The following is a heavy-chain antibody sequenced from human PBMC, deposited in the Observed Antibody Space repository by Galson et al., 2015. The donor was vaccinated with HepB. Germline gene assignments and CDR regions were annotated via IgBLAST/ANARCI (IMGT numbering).Heavy chain of an antibody. V-gene: IGHV3-23*01. D-gene: IGHD2-21*01. CDR2: IGGSGGGT. CDR3: VAYYSFTACAYDH. CDR1: GFTFDSYS. Sequence: SLRLSCAASGFTFDSYSTTWVRQAPGKGLEWVSTIGGSGGGTFHADSVKGRFTISRDNSKSTLYLQMNSLRAEDTAIYYCVAYYSFTACAYDHWGQGTLVTVSS. J-gene: IGHJ4*02.